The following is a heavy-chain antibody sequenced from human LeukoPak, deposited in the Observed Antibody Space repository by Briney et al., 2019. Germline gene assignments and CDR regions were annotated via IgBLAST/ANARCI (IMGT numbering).Heavy chain of an antibody. J-gene: IGHJ4*02. CDR2: ISGSDSST. Sequence: GGSLRLSCAVSGFTFDDYAMSWVRQAPGKGLEWVSTISGSDSSTHYADSVKGRFTISRDNSKNTLYLQMNSLRADDTAVYYCAKSGYNRFDYWGQGTLVTVSS. CDR1: GFTFDDYA. CDR3: AKSGYNRFDY. V-gene: IGHV3-23*01. D-gene: IGHD5-24*01.